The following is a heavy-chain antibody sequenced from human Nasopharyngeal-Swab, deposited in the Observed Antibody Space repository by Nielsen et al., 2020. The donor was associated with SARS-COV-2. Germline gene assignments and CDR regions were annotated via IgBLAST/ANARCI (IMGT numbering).Heavy chain of an antibody. CDR2: IWYDGSNK. J-gene: IGHJ3*01. D-gene: IGHD3-10*01. CDR3: ARGSSVHAFDV. CDR1: GFTFSFFG. Sequence: GESLKISCAASGFTFSFFGMHWVRQSPVKGLEWLTNIWYDGSNKYYADSVKGRFTVSRDNSKNTLFLEMDSLRAEDTAVYYCARGSSVHAFDVWGQGTEVTVSS. V-gene: IGHV3-33*08.